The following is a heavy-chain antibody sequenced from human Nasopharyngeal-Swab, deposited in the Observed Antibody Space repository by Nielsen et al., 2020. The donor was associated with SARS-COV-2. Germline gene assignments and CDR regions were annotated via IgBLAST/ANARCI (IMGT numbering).Heavy chain of an antibody. Sequence: VRQAPGKGLEWVSAISGSGGSTYYADSVKGRFTISRDNSKNTLYLQMNSLRAEDTAVYYCAKDLLAGDAFDIWGQGTMVTV. CDR2: ISGSGGST. V-gene: IGHV3-23*01. CDR3: AKDLLAGDAFDI. J-gene: IGHJ3*02. D-gene: IGHD2-21*01.